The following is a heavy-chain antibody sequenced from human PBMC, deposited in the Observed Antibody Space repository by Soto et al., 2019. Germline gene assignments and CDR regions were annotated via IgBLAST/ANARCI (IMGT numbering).Heavy chain of an antibody. V-gene: IGHV4-34*01. J-gene: IGHJ5*02. CDR1: GGSFSGYY. D-gene: IGHD2-2*01. CDR2: INHSGST. Sequence: SETLSLTCAVYGGSFSGYYWSWIRQPPGKGLEWIGEINHSGSTNYNPSLKSRVTISVDTSKNQFSLKLSSVTAADTAVYYCARVRDIVVVPAAIQSWFDPWGQGTLVTVSS. CDR3: ARVRDIVVVPAAIQSWFDP.